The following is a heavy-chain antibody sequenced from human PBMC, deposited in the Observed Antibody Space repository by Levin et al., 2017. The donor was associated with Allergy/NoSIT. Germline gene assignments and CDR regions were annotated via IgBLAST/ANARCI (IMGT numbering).Heavy chain of an antibody. V-gene: IGHV1-8*01. D-gene: IGHD2-2*01. CDR2: MNPNSGNT. CDR3: ARGVGVPAAPYNWFDP. Sequence: GASVKVSCKASGYTFTSYDINWVRQATGQGLEWMGWMNPNSGNTGYAQKFQGRVTMTRNTSISTAYMELSSLRSEDTAVYYCARGVGVPAAPYNWFDPWGQGTLVTVSS. J-gene: IGHJ5*02. CDR1: GYTFTSYD.